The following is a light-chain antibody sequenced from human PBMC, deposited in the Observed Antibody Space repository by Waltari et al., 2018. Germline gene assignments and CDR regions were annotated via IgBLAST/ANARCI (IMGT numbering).Light chain of an antibody. CDR3: QSYDSSLSAYVV. V-gene: IGLV1-40*01. CDR2: GNS. J-gene: IGLJ2*01. CDR1: SSNNGAGSD. Sequence: QSVLTQPPSVSGAPGQRVPISCTGSSSNNGAGSDVHWYQQLPGTAPKLLIYGNSNRPSGVPDRFSGSKSGTSASLAITGLQAEDEADYYCQSYDSSLSAYVVFGGGTKLTVL.